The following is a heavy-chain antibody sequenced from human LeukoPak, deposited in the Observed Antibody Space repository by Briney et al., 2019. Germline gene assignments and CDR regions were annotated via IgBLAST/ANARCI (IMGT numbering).Heavy chain of an antibody. D-gene: IGHD3-22*01. CDR1: GASISSTSYY. J-gene: IGHJ4*02. CDR2: TYYRGTT. V-gene: IGHV4-39*07. CDR3: ARGGSTDYDSSGSFDY. Sequence: SETLSLTCTVSGASISSTSYYWGWIRQPPGKGLEWIGSTYYRGTTYYNPSLKSRVTISLDTSKNQFSLKLSSVTAADTAVYYCARGGSTDYDSSGSFDYWGQGTLVTVSS.